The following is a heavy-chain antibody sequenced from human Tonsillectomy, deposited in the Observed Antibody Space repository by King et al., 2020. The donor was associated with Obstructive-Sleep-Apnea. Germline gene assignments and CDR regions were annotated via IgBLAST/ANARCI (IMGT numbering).Heavy chain of an antibody. V-gene: IGHV3-48*04. CDR3: AGGGSLGYYFDY. CDR1: GFTFSRYI. J-gene: IGHJ4*02. D-gene: IGHD3-10*01. Sequence: DVQLVESGGGLVQPGGSLRLSCAASGFTFSRYIMNWVSQAPGKGLEWVSYISSSRSTIYYADSVKGRFTISRDNAKNSLYLQMNSLRAEDTAVYYCAGGGSLGYYFDYWGQGTLVTVSS. CDR2: ISSSRSTI.